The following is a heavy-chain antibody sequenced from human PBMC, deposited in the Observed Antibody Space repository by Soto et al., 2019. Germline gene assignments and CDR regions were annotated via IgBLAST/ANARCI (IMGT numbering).Heavy chain of an antibody. Sequence: ETLSLTCTVSGGSISGTTYYWAWIRQPPGQGLEWIGSIYYSGSTYYNPSLKSRVTISVDPSKNQFSLSLHSVTAADTAVYYCAREVGTISDYFDQWGQGTQVTVSS. J-gene: IGHJ4*02. CDR3: AREVGTISDYFDQ. CDR1: GGSISGTTYY. V-gene: IGHV4-39*02. CDR2: IYYSGST. D-gene: IGHD1-26*01.